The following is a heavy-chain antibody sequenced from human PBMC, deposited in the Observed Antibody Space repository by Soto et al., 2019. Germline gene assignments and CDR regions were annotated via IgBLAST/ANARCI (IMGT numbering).Heavy chain of an antibody. CDR2: ISYSGST. CDR1: GGSINYYY. Sequence: SETLSLTCTISGGSINYYYWSWLRQPPGKGPEWIGYISYSGSTNYNPSLESRVSISLDRSKNQFSLKLSSVTAADTAVYYCARDPGSSYGPPDYWGQGTLVTVS. CDR3: ARDPGSSYGPPDY. D-gene: IGHD5-18*01. J-gene: IGHJ4*02. V-gene: IGHV4-59*01.